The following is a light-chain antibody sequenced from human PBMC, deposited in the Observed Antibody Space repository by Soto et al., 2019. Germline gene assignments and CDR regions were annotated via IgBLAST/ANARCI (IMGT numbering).Light chain of an antibody. CDR1: QSVSSSY. CDR3: QQYGSSPFT. Sequence: VLTESPSTVPLSSGERATLSCRVRQSVSSSYLAWYQQKPGQAPRLLIYGASSRATGIPDRFSGSGSGTDFTLTISRLEPEDFAVYYCQQYGSSPFTFGP. J-gene: IGKJ3*01. V-gene: IGKV3-20*01. CDR2: GAS.